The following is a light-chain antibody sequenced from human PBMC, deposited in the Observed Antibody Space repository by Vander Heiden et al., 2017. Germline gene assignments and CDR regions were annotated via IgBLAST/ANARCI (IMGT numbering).Light chain of an antibody. J-gene: IGKJ1*01. CDR2: WAS. CDR3: QQDDSTPPT. V-gene: IGKV4-1*01. CDR1: QSVLYSSNNKNY. Sequence: DIVMTQSPDSLAVSLGERANINCKSSQSVLYSSNNKNYLAWYQQKPGQPPKLLIYWASTRESGVPDRFSGSGSGTDFTLTISSLQAEDVAVYYCQQDDSTPPTFGQGTKVEIK.